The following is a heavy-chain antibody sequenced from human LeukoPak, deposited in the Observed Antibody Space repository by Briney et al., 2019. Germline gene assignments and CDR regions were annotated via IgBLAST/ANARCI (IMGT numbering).Heavy chain of an antibody. V-gene: IGHV3-21*01. CDR1: GFPFSSYW. J-gene: IGHJ4*02. CDR3: AKNYYDSSGLFDY. Sequence: GGSLRLSCVASGFPFSSYWMNWVRQAPGKGLEWVSSISSSSSYIYYADSVKGRFTISRDNAKSSLHLQMNSLRAEDTAVYYCAKNYYDSSGLFDYWGQGTLVIVSS. D-gene: IGHD3-22*01. CDR2: ISSSSSYI.